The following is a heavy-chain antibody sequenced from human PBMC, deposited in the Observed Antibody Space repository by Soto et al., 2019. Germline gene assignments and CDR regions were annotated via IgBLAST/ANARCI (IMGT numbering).Heavy chain of an antibody. CDR2: INHSGST. V-gene: IGHV4-34*01. CDR1: GGSFSGYY. D-gene: IGHD2-15*01. CDR3: ARGWVVVVAATQYYFDY. Sequence: SETLSLTCAVYGGSFSGYYWSWIRQPPGKGLEWIGEINHSGSTNYNPSLKSRVTISVDTSKNQFSLKLSSVTAADTAVYYCARGWVVVVAATQYYFDYWGQGTLVTVSS. J-gene: IGHJ4*02.